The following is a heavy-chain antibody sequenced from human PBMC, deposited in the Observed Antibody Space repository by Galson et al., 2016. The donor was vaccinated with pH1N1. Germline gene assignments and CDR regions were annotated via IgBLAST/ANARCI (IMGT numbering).Heavy chain of an antibody. Sequence: PALVKPTQTLTLTCTFSGFSLNSSGMGVGWIRQPPGKALEWLALIYWDDDKRYSPSLKTRLTINKDTSKNQVVLMMTNMDPVDAATYYCAHREVMITNAFDFWGQGTMVTVSS. CDR2: IYWDDDK. V-gene: IGHV2-5*02. D-gene: IGHD3-16*01. CDR3: AHREVMITNAFDF. CDR1: GFSLNSSGMG. J-gene: IGHJ3*01.